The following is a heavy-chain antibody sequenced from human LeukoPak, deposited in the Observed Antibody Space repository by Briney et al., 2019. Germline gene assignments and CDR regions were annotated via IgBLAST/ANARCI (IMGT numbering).Heavy chain of an antibody. CDR3: ARLEWFGEFGNWFDP. Sequence: PGGSLRLSCAASGFTFSDYYMSWIRQAPGKGLEWVSYISSSGSTIYYADSVKGRFTISRDNAKNSLYLQMNSLRAEDTAVYYCARLEWFGEFGNWFDPWGQGTLVTVSS. CDR1: GFTFSDYY. J-gene: IGHJ5*02. D-gene: IGHD3-10*01. V-gene: IGHV3-11*04. CDR2: ISSSGSTI.